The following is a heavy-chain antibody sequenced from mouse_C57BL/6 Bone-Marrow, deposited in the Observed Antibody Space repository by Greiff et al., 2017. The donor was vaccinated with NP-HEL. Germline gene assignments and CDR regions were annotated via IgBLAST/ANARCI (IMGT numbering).Heavy chain of an antibody. V-gene: IGHV2-3*01. Sequence: QVHVKQSGPGLVAPSQSLSITCTVSGFSLTSSGVSWVRQPPGKGLEWLGVIWGDGSTNYHSALISRLSISKDNSTSHVCLKLNSLQTYDTAPYFCAKGGYFSNSFAYWGQGTLGTVSS. D-gene: IGHD2-5*01. CDR1: GFSLTSSG. J-gene: IGHJ3*01. CDR2: IWGDGST. CDR3: AKGGYFSNSFAY.